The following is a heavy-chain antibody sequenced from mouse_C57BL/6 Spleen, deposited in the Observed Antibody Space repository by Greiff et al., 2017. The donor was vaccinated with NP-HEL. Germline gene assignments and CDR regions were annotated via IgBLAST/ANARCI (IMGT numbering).Heavy chain of an antibody. J-gene: IGHJ2*01. D-gene: IGHD1-1*01. CDR1: GFTFTDYY. Sequence: EVKVEESGGGLVQPGGSLSLSCAASGFTFTDYYMSWVRQPPGKALEWLGFIRNKANGYTTEYSASVKGRFTISRDNSQSILYLQMNALRAEDSATYYCARCAPYYYGSSLNFDYWGQGTTLTVSS. V-gene: IGHV7-3*01. CDR2: IRNKANGYTT. CDR3: ARCAPYYYGSSLNFDY.